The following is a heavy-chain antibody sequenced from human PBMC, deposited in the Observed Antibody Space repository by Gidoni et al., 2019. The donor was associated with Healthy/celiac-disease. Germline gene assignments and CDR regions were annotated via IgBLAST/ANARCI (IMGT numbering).Heavy chain of an antibody. CDR2: ISSSGSTI. CDR3: ARDGGDCTNGVCYWYYGMDV. V-gene: IGHV3-48*03. J-gene: IGHJ6*02. Sequence: EVQLVESGGGLVQPGGSLRLSCAASGFTFGSYDMNWVRQAPGKGLEWVSYISSSGSTIYYADSVKGRFTISRDNAKNSLYLQMNSLRAEDTAVYYCARDGGDCTNGVCYWYYGMDVWGQGTTVTVSS. D-gene: IGHD2-8*01. CDR1: GFTFGSYD.